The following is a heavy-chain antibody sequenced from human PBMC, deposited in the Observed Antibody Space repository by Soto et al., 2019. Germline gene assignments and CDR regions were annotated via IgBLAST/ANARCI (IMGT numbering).Heavy chain of an antibody. Sequence: ASVKVSCKASGGTFSIYTISWVRQAPGQGLEWMGRIIPILGIANYAQKFQGRVTITADKSTSTAYMELSSLRSEDTAVYYCARDSRNYYYYYMDVWGKGTTVTAP. CDR1: GGTFSIYT. CDR2: IIPILGIA. CDR3: ARDSRNYYYYYMDV. J-gene: IGHJ6*03. V-gene: IGHV1-69*04.